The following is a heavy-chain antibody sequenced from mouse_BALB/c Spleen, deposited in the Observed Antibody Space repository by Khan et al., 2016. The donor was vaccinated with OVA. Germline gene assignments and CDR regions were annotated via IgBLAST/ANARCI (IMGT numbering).Heavy chain of an antibody. CDR1: GFSLTTYG. Sequence: QVQLKQSGPGLVAPSQSLSITCTVSGFSLTTYGVSWVRQPPGKGPEWLGVIWGDGSTNYHSALISRLTISKDNSKSQVFLKLNSLQTDDTGTYYCAKQHHGTLYAMDYWGQGTSVTVSS. J-gene: IGHJ4*01. V-gene: IGHV2-3*01. D-gene: IGHD2-1*01. CDR2: IWGDGST. CDR3: AKQHHGTLYAMDY.